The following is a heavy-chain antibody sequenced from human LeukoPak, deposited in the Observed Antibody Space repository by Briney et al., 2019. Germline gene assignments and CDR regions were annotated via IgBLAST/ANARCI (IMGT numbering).Heavy chain of an antibody. Sequence: GGSPRLSCAASGFTFSSYSMNWVRQAPGKGLEWVSSISSSSSYIYYADSVKGRFTISRDNAKNSLYLQMNSLRAEDTAVYYCARAYYYDSSGSGAFDPWGQGTLVTVSS. CDR3: ARAYYYDSSGSGAFDP. CDR2: ISSSSSYI. J-gene: IGHJ5*02. D-gene: IGHD3-22*01. V-gene: IGHV3-21*01. CDR1: GFTFSSYS.